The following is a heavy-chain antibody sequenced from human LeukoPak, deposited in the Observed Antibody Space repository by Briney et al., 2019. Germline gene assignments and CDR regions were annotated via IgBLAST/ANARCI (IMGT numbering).Heavy chain of an antibody. CDR1: GGSFSGYY. Sequence: SETLSLTCAVYGGSFSGYYWSWIRQPPGKGLEWIGEINHSGSTNYNPSLKSRVTISVDTSKNQFSLKLSSVTAADTAVYYCARGLGSSWYYYYNYMDVWGKGTTVTVSS. J-gene: IGHJ6*03. CDR2: INHSGST. D-gene: IGHD6-13*01. CDR3: ARGLGSSWYYYYNYMDV. V-gene: IGHV4-34*01.